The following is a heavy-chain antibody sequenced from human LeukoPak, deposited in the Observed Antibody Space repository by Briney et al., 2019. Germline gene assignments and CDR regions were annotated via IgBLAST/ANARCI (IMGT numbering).Heavy chain of an antibody. V-gene: IGHV3-21*01. J-gene: IGHJ6*03. Sequence: GGSLRLSCAASGFTFSSYSMNWVRQAPGKGLEWVSSISSSSSYIYYADSVKGRFTISRDNAKNSLYLQMNSLRAEDTAVYYCAKLSLRYSSSWYSPYYYMDVWGKGTTVTVSS. CDR3: AKLSLRYSSSWYSPYYYMDV. CDR2: ISSSSSYI. CDR1: GFTFSSYS. D-gene: IGHD6-13*01.